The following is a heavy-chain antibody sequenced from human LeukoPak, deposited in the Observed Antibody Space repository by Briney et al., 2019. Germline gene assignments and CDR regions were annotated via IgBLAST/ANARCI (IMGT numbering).Heavy chain of an antibody. CDR2: IYYSGST. Sequence: SETLSLTCTVSGGSISSSSYSWGWIRQPPGKGLEWIGSIYYSGSTYYNPSLKSRVTISVDTSKNQFSLKLSSVTAADTAVYYCVVVVAAQRNKYYYYGMDVWGQGTTVTVSS. CDR1: GGSISSSSYS. CDR3: VVVVAAQRNKYYYYGMDV. D-gene: IGHD2-15*01. V-gene: IGHV4-39*01. J-gene: IGHJ6*02.